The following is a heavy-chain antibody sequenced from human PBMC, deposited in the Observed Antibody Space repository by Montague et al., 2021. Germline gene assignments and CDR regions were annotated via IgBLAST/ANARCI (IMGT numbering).Heavy chain of an antibody. CDR2: ISGNSINI. CDR3: VKDTRDYYPDF. J-gene: IGHJ4*02. CDR1: GFIFNNYA. V-gene: IGHV3-9*01. Sequence: SLRLSCAASGFIFNNYAMNWVRQAPGKGLEWVSGISGNSINIDYADSVKGRFTISRDNAKNSLYLQMNSLRAEDTAFYYCVKDTRDYYPDFWGQGILVTVSS. D-gene: IGHD3-3*01.